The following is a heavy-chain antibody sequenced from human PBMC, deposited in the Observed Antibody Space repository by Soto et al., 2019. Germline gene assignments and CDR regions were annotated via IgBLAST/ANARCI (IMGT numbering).Heavy chain of an antibody. V-gene: IGHV4-39*01. CDR2: IYYSGSS. J-gene: IGHJ4*02. CDR3: ARSVTTGWDYFDY. D-gene: IGHD4-17*01. Sequence: SETLSLTCTVSGGSISSSSYYWGWIRQPPGKGLEWIGSIYYSGSSYYNPSLKSRVTISVDTSKNQFSLKLSSVTAADTAVYYCARSVTTGWDYFDYWRQGTLVTVPS. CDR1: GGSISSSSYY.